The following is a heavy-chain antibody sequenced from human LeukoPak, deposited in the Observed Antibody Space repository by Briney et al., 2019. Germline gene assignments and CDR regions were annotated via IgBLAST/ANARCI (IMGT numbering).Heavy chain of an antibody. CDR2: IRKTADGGTA. CDR3: TTGGSTAGN. Sequence: RGSLRLSCTASGFTFSSVWMSWVRQAPGKGLQWVGRIRKTADGGTADYAAPVQGRFSISRDDSKKTLYLQMNSLKTEDTAVYYCTTGGSTAGNWGQGTLVTVSS. CDR1: GFTFSSVW. V-gene: IGHV3-15*01. J-gene: IGHJ4*02.